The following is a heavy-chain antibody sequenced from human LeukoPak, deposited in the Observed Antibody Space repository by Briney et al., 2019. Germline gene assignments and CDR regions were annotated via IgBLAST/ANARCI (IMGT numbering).Heavy chain of an antibody. CDR3: ARLEYYDILTGYLAVSYFDY. D-gene: IGHD3-9*01. CDR2: IYPGDSDT. Sequence: GESLKISCKGSGYSFTSYWIGWVRQMPGKGLEWMGIIYPGDSDTRYSPSFQGQVTISADKSISTAYLQWSSLKASDTAMYYCARLEYYDILTGYLAVSYFDYWGQGTLVTVSS. J-gene: IGHJ4*02. CDR1: GYSFTSYW. V-gene: IGHV5-51*01.